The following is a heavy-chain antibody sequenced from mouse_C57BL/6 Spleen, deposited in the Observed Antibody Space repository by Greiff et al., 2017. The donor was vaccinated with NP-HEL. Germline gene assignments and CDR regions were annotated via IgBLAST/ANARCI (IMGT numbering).Heavy chain of an antibody. V-gene: IGHV1-42*01. CDR2: INPSTGGT. Sequence: EVQLQQSGPELVKPGASVKISCKASGYSFTGYYMNWVKQSPEKSLEWIGEINPSTGGTTYNQKFKAKATLTVDKSSSTAYMQLKSLTSEDSAVYYCATGNSYYAMDYWGQGTSVTVSS. CDR3: ATGNSYYAMDY. CDR1: GYSFTGYY. J-gene: IGHJ4*01. D-gene: IGHD2-1*01.